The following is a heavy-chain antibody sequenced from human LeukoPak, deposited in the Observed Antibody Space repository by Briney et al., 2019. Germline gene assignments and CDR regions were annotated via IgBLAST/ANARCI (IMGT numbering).Heavy chain of an antibody. Sequence: SETLSLTCAVYVDSFSNYYWNWIRQTPGKGLEWIGEVNESGGTNINPSLRSRVILSVDTSKNQFSLKLISMTAADTAIYYCARGQGATVPQVGKNWSDPWGQGTWVIVSS. V-gene: IGHV4-34*01. CDR3: ARGQGATVPQVGKNWSDP. D-gene: IGHD1-26*01. J-gene: IGHJ5*02. CDR2: VNESGGT. CDR1: VDSFSNYY.